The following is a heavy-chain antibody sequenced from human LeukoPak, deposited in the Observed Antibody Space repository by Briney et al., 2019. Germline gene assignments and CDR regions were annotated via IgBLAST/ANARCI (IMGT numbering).Heavy chain of an antibody. CDR3: ARDLAYCGGDCYFDF. Sequence: SETLSLTCTVSGGSISRGNYYWNWIRQPAGTGLEWIGHIHTSGSTNYNPSLKSRVTISVDTSKNQFSLKLSSVTAADTAVYYCARDLAYCGGDCYFDFWGQGTLVTVSS. J-gene: IGHJ4*02. CDR1: GGSISRGNYY. D-gene: IGHD2-21*02. V-gene: IGHV4-61*09. CDR2: IHTSGST.